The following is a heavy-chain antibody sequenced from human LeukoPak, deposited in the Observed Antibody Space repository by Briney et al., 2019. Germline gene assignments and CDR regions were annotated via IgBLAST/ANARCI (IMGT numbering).Heavy chain of an antibody. CDR1: GFTFSSYG. CDR2: IWYDGSNK. J-gene: IGHJ1*01. V-gene: IGHV3-33*01. D-gene: IGHD1-26*01. CDR3: ARGYNSGSTWNFQH. Sequence: GGSLSLSCAASGFTFSSYGTHWVRQAPGKGLEWVAVIWYDGSNKYYADSVKGRFTISRDNSKNTLYLQMNSPRAEDTAVYYCARGYNSGSTWNFQHWGQGTLVTVSS.